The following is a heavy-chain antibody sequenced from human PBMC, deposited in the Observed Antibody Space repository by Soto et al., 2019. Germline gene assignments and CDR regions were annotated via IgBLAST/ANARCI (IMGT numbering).Heavy chain of an antibody. CDR2: ISAHNGDT. Sequence: AASVKVSCKASGYTFTSYGISWVRQAPGQGLECVGWISAHNGDTHYSQKFQGRVTLTTDTSTNTGYMELRSLTSDDTAVYFCATEPIYYNDGSGYYPLGHWGQGTLVTVSS. CDR1: GYTFTSYG. CDR3: ATEPIYYNDGSGYYPLGH. D-gene: IGHD3-22*01. J-gene: IGHJ4*02. V-gene: IGHV1-18*01.